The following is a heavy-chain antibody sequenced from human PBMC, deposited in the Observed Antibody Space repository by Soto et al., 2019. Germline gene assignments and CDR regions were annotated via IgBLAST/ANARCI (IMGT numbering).Heavy chain of an antibody. Sequence: EVQLAESGGGMVQPGGSLRLSCVASGFTFSSYDMHWVRQAPGKGLEYVSSISSNGGTTYYGNSVKGRFTISRDNSKNTLYHQMGSLRAEDMAVYYCVRRVSGNYDYWGQGTRVTVSS. CDR3: VRRVSGNYDY. D-gene: IGHD1-7*01. CDR1: GFTFSSYD. CDR2: ISSNGGTT. J-gene: IGHJ4*02. V-gene: IGHV3-64*01.